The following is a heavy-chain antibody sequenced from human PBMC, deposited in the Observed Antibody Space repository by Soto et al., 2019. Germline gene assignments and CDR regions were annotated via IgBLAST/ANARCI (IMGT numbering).Heavy chain of an antibody. V-gene: IGHV3-23*01. CDR2: ISGSGGST. D-gene: IGHD6-13*01. CDR1: GFTFSSYA. Sequence: VGSLRLSCAASGFTFSSYAMSWVRQAPGKGLEWVSAISGSGGSTYYADSVKGRFTISRDNSKNTLYLQMNSLRAEDTAVYYCAKVAGYSSSWYSVNWGQGTLVTVSS. CDR3: AKVAGYSSSWYSVN. J-gene: IGHJ4*02.